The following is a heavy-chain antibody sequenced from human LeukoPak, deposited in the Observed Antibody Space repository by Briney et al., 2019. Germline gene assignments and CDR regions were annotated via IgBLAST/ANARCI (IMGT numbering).Heavy chain of an antibody. V-gene: IGHV3-23*01. Sequence: PGGSLRLSCAASGFTFSSYAMSWVRQAPGKGLEWVSSIGGLGGSTFYADSVKGRFTISRDNSKNTLYLQMNSLRAEDTAVYYCAKISADFWSGYSTAPDYWGQGTLVTVSS. J-gene: IGHJ4*02. CDR1: GFTFSSYA. CDR3: AKISADFWSGYSTAPDY. CDR2: IGGLGGST. D-gene: IGHD3-3*01.